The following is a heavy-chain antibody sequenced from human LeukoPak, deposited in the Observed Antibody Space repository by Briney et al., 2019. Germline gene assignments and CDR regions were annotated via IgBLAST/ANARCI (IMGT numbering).Heavy chain of an antibody. CDR2: IYYSGST. D-gene: IGHD6-19*01. Sequence: SETLSLTCTVSGGSISSYYWSWIRQPPGKGLEWIGYIYYSGSTNYNPSLKSRVTISVDTSKNQFSLKLSSMTAADTAVYYCARVRREVAGYDYWGQGTLVTVSS. CDR3: ARVRREVAGYDY. CDR1: GGSISSYY. V-gene: IGHV4-59*01. J-gene: IGHJ4*02.